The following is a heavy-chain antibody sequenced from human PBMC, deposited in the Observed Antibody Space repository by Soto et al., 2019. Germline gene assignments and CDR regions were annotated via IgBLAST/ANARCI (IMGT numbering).Heavy chain of an antibody. CDR3: AAILVSDSSGYYRVDY. V-gene: IGHV4-59*01. Sequence: SETLSLTCTVSGGSISSYYWSWIRQPPGKGLEWIGYIYYSGSTNYNPSLKSRVTISVDTSKNQFSLKLSSVTAADTAVYYCAAILVSDSSGYYRVDYWGQGTLVTVSS. CDR1: GGSISSYY. J-gene: IGHJ4*02. D-gene: IGHD3-22*01. CDR2: IYYSGST.